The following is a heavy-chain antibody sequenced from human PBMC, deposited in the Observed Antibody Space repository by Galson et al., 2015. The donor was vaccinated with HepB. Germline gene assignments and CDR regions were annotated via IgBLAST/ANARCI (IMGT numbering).Heavy chain of an antibody. V-gene: IGHV3-23*01. J-gene: IGHJ6*03. CDR1: GFTFSSYA. Sequence: SLRLSCAASGFTFSSYAMSWVRQAPGKGLEWVSAISGSGGSTYYADSVKGRFTISRDNSKNTLYLQMNSLRAEDTAVYYCAKGGSGCSSTSCYHYYYYMDVWGKGTTVTVSS. CDR3: AKGGSGCSSTSCYHYYYYMDV. CDR2: ISGSGGST. D-gene: IGHD2-2*01.